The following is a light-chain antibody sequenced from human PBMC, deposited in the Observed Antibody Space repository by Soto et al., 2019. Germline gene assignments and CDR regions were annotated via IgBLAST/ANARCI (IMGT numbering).Light chain of an antibody. J-gene: IGLJ1*01. Sequence: QSVLTQPASVSGSPGQSITISCTGTSSDVRGYNYVSWYQQHPGKAPKLMIYDVSNRPSGVSNRFSGSKSGNTASLTIFWLHAEDEADYYCSSYTSSSTPYVFGTGTKVTVL. CDR1: SSDVRGYNY. CDR2: DVS. CDR3: SSYTSSSTPYV. V-gene: IGLV2-14*01.